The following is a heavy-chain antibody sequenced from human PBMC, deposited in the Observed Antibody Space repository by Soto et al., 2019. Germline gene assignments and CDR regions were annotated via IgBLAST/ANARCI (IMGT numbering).Heavy chain of an antibody. J-gene: IGHJ6*02. CDR3: AVTSYCSGGSCYPYYYGMDV. Sequence: SVKVSCKASGGTFSSYSISWVRQAPGQGLEWMGGIIPIFGTANYAQKFQGRVTITADKSTSTAYMELSSQRSEDTAVYYCAVTSYCSGGSCYPYYYGMDVWGQGTTVTVSS. CDR1: GGTFSSYS. V-gene: IGHV1-69*06. D-gene: IGHD2-15*01. CDR2: IIPIFGTA.